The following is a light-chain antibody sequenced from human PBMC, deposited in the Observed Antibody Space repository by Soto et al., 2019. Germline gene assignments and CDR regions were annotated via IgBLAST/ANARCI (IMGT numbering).Light chain of an antibody. Sequence: IVITQSTHSLAVSPGERATINCKSSQTLLHSSNTKSYLAWYQQKPGQPLKLLIHWASTRESGIPDRFSGSGSETDFTLTFSTLQADDVAVYDCQQYYSPPPRTFGGGNQVEI. J-gene: IGKJ4*01. V-gene: IGKV4-1*01. CDR3: QQYYSPPPRT. CDR1: QTLLHSSNTKSY. CDR2: WAS.